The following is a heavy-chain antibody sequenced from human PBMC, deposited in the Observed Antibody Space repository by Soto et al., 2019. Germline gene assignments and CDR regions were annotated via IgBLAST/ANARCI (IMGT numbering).Heavy chain of an antibody. CDR1: GGSFSTYG. V-gene: IGHV1-69*13. Sequence: SVKVSWKASGGSFSTYGINWVRLAPGQGLEWMGGIIPKFGTTNYAQNFQGRVTITADESTNTAYIELNYLGSDDTAVYFCARELDPYYGGNSLSLDYWGQGTQVTVSS. J-gene: IGHJ4*02. D-gene: IGHD4-17*01. CDR2: IIPKFGTT. CDR3: ARELDPYYGGNSLSLDY.